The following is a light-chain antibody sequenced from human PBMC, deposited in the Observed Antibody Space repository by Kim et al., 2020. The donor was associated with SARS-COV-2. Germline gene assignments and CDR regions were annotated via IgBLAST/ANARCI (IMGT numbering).Light chain of an antibody. CDR2: DAS. Sequence: ASVGDRVTITCRASQGISNSLAWYQQKPGKVPRLLIYDASTLQSGGPSRFSGSGSGTDFTLTITSLQPEDFATYYCQRYNGDPRTFGQGTKVDIK. V-gene: IGKV1-27*01. J-gene: IGKJ1*01. CDR3: QRYNGDPRT. CDR1: QGISNS.